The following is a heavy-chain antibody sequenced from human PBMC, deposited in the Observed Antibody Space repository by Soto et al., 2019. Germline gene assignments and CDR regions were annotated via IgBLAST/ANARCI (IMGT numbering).Heavy chain of an antibody. D-gene: IGHD1-1*01. CDR3: AKVTLLERRRAYFDY. J-gene: IGHJ4*02. CDR1: GFTFSSYA. Sequence: GGSLRLSCAASGFTFSSYAMSWVRQAPGKGLEWVSAISGSGGSTYYADSVKGRFTISRDNSKNTLYLQMNSLRAEDTAVYYCAKVTLLERRRAYFDYWGQGTLVTVSS. V-gene: IGHV3-23*01. CDR2: ISGSGGST.